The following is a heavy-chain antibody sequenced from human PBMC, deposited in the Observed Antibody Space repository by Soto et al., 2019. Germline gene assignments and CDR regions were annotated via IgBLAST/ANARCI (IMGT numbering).Heavy chain of an antibody. D-gene: IGHD6-13*01. CDR3: AREVEGAAAAGFDY. J-gene: IGHJ4*02. CDR1: GYTFTGYY. CDR2: INPNSGGT. Sequence: QVQLVQSGAEVKKPGASVKVSCKASGYTFTGYYMHWVRQAPGQGLEWMGWINPNSGGTNYAQKFQGRVTITADKSTSTAYMELSSLRSEDTAVYYCAREVEGAAAAGFDYWGQGTLVTVSS. V-gene: IGHV1-2*02.